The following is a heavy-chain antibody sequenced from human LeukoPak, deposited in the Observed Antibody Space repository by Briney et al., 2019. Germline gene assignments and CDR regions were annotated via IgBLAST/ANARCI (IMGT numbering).Heavy chain of an antibody. CDR3: AKEEFCSGGSCYPDY. D-gene: IGHD2-15*01. CDR2: IRYDGSNK. CDR1: GFTFSSYG. Sequence: GGSLRLSCAASGFTFSSYGMHWVRQAPGKGLEWVAFIRYDGSNKYYADSVKGRFTISRDNSKNTLYLQMNSLRAEDTAEYYCAKEEFCSGGSCYPDYWGQGTLVTVSS. J-gene: IGHJ4*02. V-gene: IGHV3-30*02.